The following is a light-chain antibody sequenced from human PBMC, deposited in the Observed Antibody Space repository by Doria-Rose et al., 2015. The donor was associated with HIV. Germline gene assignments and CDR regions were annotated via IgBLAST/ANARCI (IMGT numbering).Light chain of an antibody. CDR2: DGS. J-gene: IGKJ1*01. V-gene: IGKV3-20*01. Sequence: TQSPGTLSLSPGDRATPSCRASQSFSSTYLDWYQQKPGQAPSLLIYDGSTRATGIPDRFSASGSGTDFTLTINRLEPEDFALYYCHQYGTSWTFGQGTKVEI. CDR1: QSFSSTY. CDR3: HQYGTSWT.